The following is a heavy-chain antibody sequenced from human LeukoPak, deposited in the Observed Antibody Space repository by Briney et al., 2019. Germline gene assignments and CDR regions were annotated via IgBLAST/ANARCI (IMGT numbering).Heavy chain of an antibody. Sequence: ASVKVSCKASGYTFTSYDINWVRQATGQGLEWMGWMNPNSGNTGYAQKFQGRVTMTRNTSISTAYMELSSLRSEDTAVYYCARERSSLLDYYMDVWGKGTRSPSP. CDR3: ARERSSLLDYYMDV. J-gene: IGHJ6*03. CDR2: MNPNSGNT. V-gene: IGHV1-8*01. CDR1: GYTFTSYD. D-gene: IGHD2-2*01.